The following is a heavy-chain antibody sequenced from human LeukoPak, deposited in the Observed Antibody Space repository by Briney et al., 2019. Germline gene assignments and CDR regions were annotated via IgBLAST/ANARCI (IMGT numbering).Heavy chain of an antibody. CDR2: ISGSGGST. J-gene: IGHJ1*01. V-gene: IGHV3-23*01. CDR1: GFTFSSYA. CDR3: AKDLSSGYYSMTEYFQH. Sequence: GGSLRLSCAASGFTFSSYAMSWVRQAPGKGLEWVSAISGSGGSTYYADSVEGRFTISRDNSKNTLYLQMNSLRAEDTAVYYCAKDLSSGYYSMTEYFQHWGQGTLVTVSS. D-gene: IGHD3-22*01.